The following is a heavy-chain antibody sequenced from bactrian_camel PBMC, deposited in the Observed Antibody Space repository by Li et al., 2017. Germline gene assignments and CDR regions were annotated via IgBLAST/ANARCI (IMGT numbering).Heavy chain of an antibody. CDR1: NYKYNTAS. CDR2: LYAGVTT. V-gene: IGHV3S53*01. CDR3: AADDSFGGGSCRQRRFPANFTY. Sequence: VQLVESGGGSVQPGGSLTLSCATSNYKYNTASIAWFRQVPGKEREGVASLYAGVTTFYAASVRGRFTVFQDSTKNTVYLQMNSLEPEDSAVYYCAADDSFGGGSCRQRRFPANFTYWGQGTQVTVS. J-gene: IGHJ4*01. D-gene: IGHD6*01.